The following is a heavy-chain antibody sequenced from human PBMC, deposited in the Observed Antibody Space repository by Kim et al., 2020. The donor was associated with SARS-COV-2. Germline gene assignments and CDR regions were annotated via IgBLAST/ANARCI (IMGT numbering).Heavy chain of an antibody. Sequence: SETLSLTCTVSGGSISSSSYYWGWIRQPPGKGLEWIGSIYYSGSTYYNPSLKSRVTISVDTSKNQFSLKLSSVTAADTAVYYCARLGDYSSGWYGWFDPWGQGTLVTVSS. CDR1: GGSISSSSYY. CDR3: ARLGDYSSGWYGWFDP. D-gene: IGHD6-19*01. CDR2: IYYSGST. V-gene: IGHV4-39*01. J-gene: IGHJ5*02.